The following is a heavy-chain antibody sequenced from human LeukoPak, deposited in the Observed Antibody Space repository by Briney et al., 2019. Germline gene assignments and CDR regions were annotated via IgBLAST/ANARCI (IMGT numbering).Heavy chain of an antibody. V-gene: IGHV3-33*06. CDR3: AKDGRSSGWPEV. J-gene: IGHJ4*02. CDR2: IWYDGSNK. D-gene: IGHD6-19*01. Sequence: GGSLRLSCAASGFTFSSYGMHWVRQAPGKGLEWVAVIWYDGSNKYYADSVKGRFTISRDNSKNTLYLQMNSLRAEDTAVYYCAKDGRSSGWPEVWGQRTLVTVSS. CDR1: GFTFSSYG.